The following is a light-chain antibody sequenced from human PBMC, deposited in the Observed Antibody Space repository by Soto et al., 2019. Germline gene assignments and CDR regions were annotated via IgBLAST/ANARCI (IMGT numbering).Light chain of an antibody. CDR2: AAS. CDR3: QKYNSAPLS. J-gene: IGKJ3*01. Sequence: DIQMTQSPSSLSASVGDRVTITCRASQGISNYFDWYQQKPGKVPKLLIYAASTLQSAVPSRFSGSGSGTDFTLTISSLQPEAVVTYYCQKYNSAPLSFGPGTKVDIK. CDR1: QGISNY. V-gene: IGKV1-27*01.